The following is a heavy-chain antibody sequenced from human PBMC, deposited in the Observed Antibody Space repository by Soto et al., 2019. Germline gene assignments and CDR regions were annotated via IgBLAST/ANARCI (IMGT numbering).Heavy chain of an antibody. Sequence: SVKVSCKASGGTFSSYAISWVRQAPGQGLEWMGGIIPIFGTANYAQKFQGRVTITADKSTSTAYMELSSLRSEDTAVYYCAREVITMVRGPPYYYHGMDVWGQGSTVTVSS. CDR3: AREVITMVRGPPYYYHGMDV. CDR2: IIPIFGTA. CDR1: GGTFSSYA. D-gene: IGHD3-10*01. V-gene: IGHV1-69*06. J-gene: IGHJ6*02.